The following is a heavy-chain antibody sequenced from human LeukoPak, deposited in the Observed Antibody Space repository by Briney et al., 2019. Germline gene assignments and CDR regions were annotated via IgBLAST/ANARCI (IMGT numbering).Heavy chain of an antibody. D-gene: IGHD3-3*01. Sequence: PGRSLRLSCAASGFTFSSYGMHWVRQAPGKGLEWVAVIWYDGSNKYYADSVKGRFTISRDNSKNTLYLQMNSLRAEDTAVYYCAKGSGRFLSPSDYFDYWGQGTLVTVSS. V-gene: IGHV3-33*06. J-gene: IGHJ4*02. CDR3: AKGSGRFLSPSDYFDY. CDR2: IWYDGSNK. CDR1: GFTFSSYG.